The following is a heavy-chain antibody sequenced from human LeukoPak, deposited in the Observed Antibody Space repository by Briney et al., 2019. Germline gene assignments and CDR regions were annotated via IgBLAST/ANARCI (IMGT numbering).Heavy chain of an antibody. D-gene: IGHD6-13*01. CDR2: MNPNSCNT. CDR3: ARYTAAAGTFNWFDP. CDR1: GCTFTSYD. V-gene: IGHV1-8*01. Sequence: ASVKVSCKASGCTFTSYDINWVRQATGQGLEWMGWMNPNSCNTGYAQKFQGRVTMTRNTSIRTAYMELSSQRSEDTAVYYCARYTAAAGTFNWFDPWGQGTLVTVSS. J-gene: IGHJ5*02.